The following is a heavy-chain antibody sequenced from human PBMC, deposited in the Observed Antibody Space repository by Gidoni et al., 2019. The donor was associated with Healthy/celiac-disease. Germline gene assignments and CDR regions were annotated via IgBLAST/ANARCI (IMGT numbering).Heavy chain of an antibody. CDR3: AGQSWYSSSGPYYYYGMDV. J-gene: IGHJ6*02. V-gene: IGHV5-51*01. CDR2: IDPGDSDT. Sequence: EVQLAQSGAEVKKPGESLKISCKGSGYSFTIYWIGWVRQMHRKGLEWMGVIDPGDSDTRYSPSFQGQVTISADKSISTAYLQWSSLKASDTAMYYCAGQSWYSSSGPYYYYGMDVWGQGTTVTVSS. D-gene: IGHD6-6*01. CDR1: GYSFTIYW.